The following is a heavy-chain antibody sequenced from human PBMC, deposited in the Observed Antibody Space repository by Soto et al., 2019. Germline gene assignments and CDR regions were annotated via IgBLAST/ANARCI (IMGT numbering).Heavy chain of an antibody. CDR2: ITIRTGNV. Sequence: LRLSCAASGFTISECSMNWVRQAPGKGLEWLAYITIRTGNVLYADSVRGRFTISADNAENSVILQMNSLRDEDSAVYFCVRDRDLYRDMFHADLWGQGTLVTVSS. CDR3: VRDRDLYRDMFHADL. V-gene: IGHV3-48*02. D-gene: IGHD3-10*02. J-gene: IGHJ4*01. CDR1: GFTISECS.